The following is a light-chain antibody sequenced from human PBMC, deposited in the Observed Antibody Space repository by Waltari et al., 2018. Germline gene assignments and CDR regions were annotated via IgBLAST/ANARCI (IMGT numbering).Light chain of an antibody. J-gene: IGLJ1*01. Sequence: SYVVTQPPSVSVAPGETATITCGGDNIGTYSVHWYQQKAGQAPVLVIFYVRDRPSGTPDRFSGSNSGNTATLTISRVEAGDEARYYCHVWHPHVDPGVFGTGTEVTVL. CDR2: YVR. CDR3: HVWHPHVDPGV. CDR1: NIGTYS. V-gene: IGLV3-21*04.